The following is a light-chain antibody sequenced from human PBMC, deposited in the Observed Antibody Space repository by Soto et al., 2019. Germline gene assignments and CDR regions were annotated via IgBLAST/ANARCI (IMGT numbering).Light chain of an antibody. CDR2: DAS. CDR3: QQYGSSVT. CDR1: QSVSYY. J-gene: IGKJ3*01. V-gene: IGKV3-20*01. Sequence: EIVLTQSPGTLSLSPGERATLSCRASQSVSYYLAWYQQKPGQAPRLLIYDASSRATGVPDRFSGSGSGTDFTLTISRLEPEDSASYYCQQYGSSVTFGPGTKVDIK.